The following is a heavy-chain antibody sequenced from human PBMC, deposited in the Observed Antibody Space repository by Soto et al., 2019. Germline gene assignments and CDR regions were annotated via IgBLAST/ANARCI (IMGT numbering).Heavy chain of an antibody. D-gene: IGHD3-16*01. V-gene: IGHV3-23*01. CDR2: ISGSGGHT. CDR1: GISFSTYA. CDR3: AKEGSYMGGAFDI. Sequence: EVQLLESGGHLVQPGGSQRLSCAPSGISFSTYAMSWVRQAPGKGLAWVSGISGSGGHTYYADSVKGRFTISRDSSKNTLYLQMNSLRAEDTAVYYCAKEGSYMGGAFDIWGPGTMVTVSS. J-gene: IGHJ3*02.